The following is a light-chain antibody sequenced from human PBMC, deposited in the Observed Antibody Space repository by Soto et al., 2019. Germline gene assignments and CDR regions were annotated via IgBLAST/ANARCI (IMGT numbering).Light chain of an antibody. V-gene: IGKV1-5*03. Sequence: DIQMTQSPSTLSAFVGDRVAITCRASQSISIWLAWYQQKPGKAPKLLIYKASSLESGVLSRFSGSGSGTEFTLTISSLQADDFATYYCQQYNDYSWTFGQVTKVEIK. J-gene: IGKJ1*01. CDR3: QQYNDYSWT. CDR1: QSISIW. CDR2: KAS.